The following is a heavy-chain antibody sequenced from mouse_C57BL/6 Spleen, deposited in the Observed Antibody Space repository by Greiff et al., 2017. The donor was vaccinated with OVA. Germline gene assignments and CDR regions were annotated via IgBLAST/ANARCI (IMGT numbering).Heavy chain of an antibody. CDR2: IDPSDSET. CDR1: GYTFTSYW. CDR3: ARSVGIYYDYDGWYFDV. V-gene: IGHV1-52*01. D-gene: IGHD2-4*01. Sequence: VQLKQPGAELVRPGSSVKLSCKASGYTFTSYWMHWVKQRPIQGLEWIGNIDPSDSETHYNQKFKDKATLTVDKSSSTAYMQLSSLTSEDSAVYYCARSVGIYYDYDGWYFDVWGTGTTVTVSS. J-gene: IGHJ1*03.